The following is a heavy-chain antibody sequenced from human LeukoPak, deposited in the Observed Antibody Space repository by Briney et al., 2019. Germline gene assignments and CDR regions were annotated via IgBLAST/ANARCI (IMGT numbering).Heavy chain of an antibody. Sequence: PGGSLRLSCAASGFTFSSYGMSWVRQAPGKGLEWVSAISGSGGSTYYADSVKGRFTISRDNSKNTLYLQMNSLRAEDTAVYYCAKGGNLRYFDWLSEPDAFDIWGQGTMVTASS. V-gene: IGHV3-23*01. CDR2: ISGSGGST. D-gene: IGHD3-9*01. J-gene: IGHJ3*02. CDR1: GFTFSSYG. CDR3: AKGGNLRYFDWLSEPDAFDI.